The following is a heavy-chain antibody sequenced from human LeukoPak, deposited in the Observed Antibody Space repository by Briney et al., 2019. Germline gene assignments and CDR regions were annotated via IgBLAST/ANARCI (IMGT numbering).Heavy chain of an antibody. CDR2: IIPILGIA. CDR1: GGTFSSYA. CDR3: ASNYGSGSRSYGMDV. V-gene: IGHV1-69*04. J-gene: IGHJ6*02. Sequence: GASVKVSCKASGGTFSSYAISWVRQAPGQGLEWMGRIIPILGIANYAQKFQGRVTITADKSTSTAYMELSSLRSEDTAVYYCASNYGSGSRSYGMDVWGQGTTVTVSS. D-gene: IGHD3-10*01.